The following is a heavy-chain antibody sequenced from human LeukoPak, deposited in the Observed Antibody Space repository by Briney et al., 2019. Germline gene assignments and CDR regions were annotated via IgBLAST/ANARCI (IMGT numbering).Heavy chain of an antibody. Sequence: TSETLSLTCTVSGGSISSYYWSWIRQPAGKGLEWIGLIYTSGSTNYNPSLKSRVTMSVDTSKNQFSLKLSSVTAADTAVYYCAGTYLYHYYSYYYMDVWGKGTTVTISS. CDR1: GGSISSYY. CDR2: IYTSGST. J-gene: IGHJ6*03. CDR3: AGTYLYHYYSYYYMDV. D-gene: IGHD3-22*01. V-gene: IGHV4-4*07.